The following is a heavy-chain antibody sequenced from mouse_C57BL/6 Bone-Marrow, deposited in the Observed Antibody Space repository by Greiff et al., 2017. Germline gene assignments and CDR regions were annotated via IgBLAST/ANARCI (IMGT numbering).Heavy chain of an antibody. J-gene: IGHJ1*03. V-gene: IGHV6-6*01. CDR1: GFTFSDAW. D-gene: IGHD3-2*02. Sequence: EVKVEESGGGLVQPGGSMKLSCAASGFTFSDAWMDWVRQSPEKGLEWVAEIRNKANNHATYYAESVKGRFTISRDDSKSSVYLQMNSLRAEDTGIYCCTREATRAYWYFDVWGTGTTVTVSS. CDR3: TREATRAYWYFDV. CDR2: IRNKANNHAT.